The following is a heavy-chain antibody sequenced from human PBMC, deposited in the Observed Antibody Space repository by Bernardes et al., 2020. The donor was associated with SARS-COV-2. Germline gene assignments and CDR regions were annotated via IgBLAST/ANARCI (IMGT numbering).Heavy chain of an antibody. CDR2: VSSTSSYK. CDR3: ARGKATGGDFGVHGMDV. J-gene: IGHJ6*02. Sequence: GGSLRLSCAASGFTFSSYYMSWVRQAPGKGLEWVSSVSSTSSYKYYADSVKGRFTNSRDNAKNSLYLQINSLTADDTAVYYCARGKATGGDFGVHGMDVWGQGTTVTVSS. D-gene: IGHD4-17*01. CDR1: GFTFSSYY. V-gene: IGHV3-21*01.